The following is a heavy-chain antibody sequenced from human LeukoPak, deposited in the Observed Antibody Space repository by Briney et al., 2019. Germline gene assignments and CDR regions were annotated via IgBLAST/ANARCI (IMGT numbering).Heavy chain of an antibody. CDR2: IYSGGNT. CDR3: AKGGTGRGYSGYDPYYFDY. J-gene: IGHJ4*02. V-gene: IGHV3-53*05. Sequence: GSLRLSCAASGFTVSSNCMGWVRQAPGKGLEWVSVIYSGGNTYYADSGKGRFTISRDSSKNTVYLQMNSLRAEDTAVYYCAKGGTGRGYSGYDPYYFDYWGQGTLVTVSS. D-gene: IGHD5-12*01. CDR1: GFTVSSNC.